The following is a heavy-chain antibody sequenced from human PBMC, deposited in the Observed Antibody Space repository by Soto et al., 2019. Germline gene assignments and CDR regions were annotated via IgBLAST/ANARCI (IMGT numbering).Heavy chain of an antibody. CDR3: ARSIVVVTALDY. Sequence: QGQLVQSGAEEKKPGASVKVCCKASGYTFTSYAMPWVRQAPGQRLEWMGWINAGNGNTKYSQKCQGRVTITRDTSASTAYMELSSMRSEDTAVYYCARSIVVVTALDYWGQGTLVTVSS. CDR1: GYTFTSYA. J-gene: IGHJ4*02. D-gene: IGHD2-21*02. V-gene: IGHV1-3*05. CDR2: INAGNGNT.